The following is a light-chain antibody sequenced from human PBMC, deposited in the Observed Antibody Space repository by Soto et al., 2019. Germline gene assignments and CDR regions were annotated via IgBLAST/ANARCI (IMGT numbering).Light chain of an antibody. CDR2: DAS. CDR1: QSINNNY. CDR3: QQYSNLPPNT. J-gene: IGKJ2*01. Sequence: ETVLTQSPATLSLSPGDRATLSCGASQSINNNYLAWYQQKPGLAPRLLIYDASTRATGIPDRFSGSGSGTYVTLTISRLEPEDFAMYYCQQYSNLPPNTFGQGTRLEIK. V-gene: IGKV3D-20*01.